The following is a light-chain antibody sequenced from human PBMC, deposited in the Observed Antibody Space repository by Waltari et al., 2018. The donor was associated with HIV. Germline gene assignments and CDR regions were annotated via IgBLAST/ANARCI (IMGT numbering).Light chain of an antibody. CDR1: VLGKKF. J-gene: IGLJ2*01. V-gene: IGLV3-27*01. CDR3: YSATDNNLL. Sequence: LTQPPPVAFFPGQTATIPCPGHVLGKKFARWFQQKPGQAPLLLIYKDTERPSRIPGRFSGSSSGTTVTLTISGANLEDEADYYCYSATDNNLLFGGGTKLTVL. CDR2: KDT.